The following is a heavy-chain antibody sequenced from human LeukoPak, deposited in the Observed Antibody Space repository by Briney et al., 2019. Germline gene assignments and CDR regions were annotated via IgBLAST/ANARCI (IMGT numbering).Heavy chain of an antibody. CDR3: ARGNRPYGEHEAFDI. V-gene: IGHV4-34*01. J-gene: IGHJ3*02. Sequence: SETLSLTCAVYDDSFSGYYCSWIRKPPRKGLEWIGEIDHSGSTNYNPSLQSRVTISVDTSKNQFSLKVSSVSAADTAVYYCARGNRPYGEHEAFDIWGHGTTVTVSP. CDR1: DDSFSGYY. CDR2: IDHSGST. D-gene: IGHD3-10*01.